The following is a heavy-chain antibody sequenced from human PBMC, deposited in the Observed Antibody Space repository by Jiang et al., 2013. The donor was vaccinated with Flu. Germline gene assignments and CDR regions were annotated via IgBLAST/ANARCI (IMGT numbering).Heavy chain of an antibody. CDR1: GYKFSNYW. V-gene: IGHV5-51*01. J-gene: IGHJ3*02. CDR3: ARRASGGNDRDAFDT. D-gene: IGHD5-12*01. Sequence: QLVESAAEVRRPGEALKISCQGAGYKFSNYWIGWVRQVSGKGLEWMGVVNPRDSETRYSPSFQGRVTMSADKSTNIAYLELSSLKAPDTATYYCARRASGGNDRDAFDTWGQGTLVTVSS. CDR2: VNPRDSET.